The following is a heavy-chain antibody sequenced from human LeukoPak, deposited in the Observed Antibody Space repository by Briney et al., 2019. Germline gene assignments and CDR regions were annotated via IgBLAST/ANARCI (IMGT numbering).Heavy chain of an antibody. D-gene: IGHD2-2*01. Sequence: ASVKVSCKASGYTXTNYGISWVQQAPGQGLEWMGWISAYNGNRKYAQKFQARVTMTTDTSTTTAYMELGSLRSDDSAVYYCARTSHESILYWFDPWGQGTLVTVSS. V-gene: IGHV1-18*01. CDR1: GYTXTNYG. CDR3: ARTSHESILYWFDP. CDR2: ISAYNGNR. J-gene: IGHJ5*02.